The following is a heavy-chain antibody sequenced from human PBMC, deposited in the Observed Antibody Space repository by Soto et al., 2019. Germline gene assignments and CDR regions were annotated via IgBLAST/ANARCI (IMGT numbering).Heavy chain of an antibody. CDR3: ARGNLGRIIGKVTYYDYIWGSYSAAYYYMDV. Sequence: GGSLRLSCAASGFTFSDHYMDWVRQAPGKGLEWVGRTRNKANSYTTEYAASVKGRFTISRDDSKNSLYLQMNSLKTEDTAVYYCARGNLGRIIGKVTYYDYIWGSYSAAYYYMDVWGKGTTVTVSS. V-gene: IGHV3-72*01. CDR1: GFTFSDHY. CDR2: TRNKANSYTT. D-gene: IGHD3-16*01. J-gene: IGHJ6*03.